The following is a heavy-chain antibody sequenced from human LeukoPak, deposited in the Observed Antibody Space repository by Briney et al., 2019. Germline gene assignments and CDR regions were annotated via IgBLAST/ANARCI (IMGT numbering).Heavy chain of an antibody. J-gene: IGHJ5*02. CDR3: AAGGLRYSYGRPFDP. V-gene: IGHV4-39*07. CDR1: SVSISTRDYH. CDR2: ILYSGST. D-gene: IGHD5-18*01. Sequence: SETLSLTCTVSSVSISTRDYHWGWIRQSPGKELEWVGSILYSGSTYYNPSLESRLTISADTSKNQFSLKLSSVTAADTAVYYCAAGGLRYSYGRPFDPWGQGTLVTVSS.